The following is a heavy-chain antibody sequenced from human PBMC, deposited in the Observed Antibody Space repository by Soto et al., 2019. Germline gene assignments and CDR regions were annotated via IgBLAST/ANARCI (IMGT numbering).Heavy chain of an antibody. D-gene: IGHD2-15*01. CDR1: GGSISSYY. V-gene: IGHV4-59*01. J-gene: IGHJ4*02. CDR2: IYYSGST. Sequence: QVQLQESGPGLVKPSETLSLTCTVSGGSISSYYWSWIRQPPGKGLEWIGYIYYSGSTNYNPSLTSRVTISVDTSKNQFSLKLSSVTAADTAVYYCARGYCSGGSCYSGADYWGQGTLVTVSS. CDR3: ARGYCSGGSCYSGADY.